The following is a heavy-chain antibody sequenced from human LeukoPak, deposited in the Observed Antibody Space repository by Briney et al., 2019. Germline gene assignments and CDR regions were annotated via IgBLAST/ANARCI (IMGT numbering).Heavy chain of an antibody. J-gene: IGHJ3*02. CDR2: INPNTGGT. CDR1: GYTFTDYY. D-gene: IGHD3-22*01. V-gene: IGHV1-2*02. CDR3: ARGLGASDYDSSGYGDAFDI. Sequence: ASVKVSCKTSGYTFTDYYIHWVRQAPGQGLEWVGWINPNTGGTNYAQKFQVRVALTTDTSLTTAYMGLSGLRSDDTAVYYCARGLGASDYDSSGYGDAFDIWGQGTMVTVSS.